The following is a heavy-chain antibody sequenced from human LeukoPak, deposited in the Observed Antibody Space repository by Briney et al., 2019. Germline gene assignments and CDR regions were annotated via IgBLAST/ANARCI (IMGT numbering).Heavy chain of an antibody. CDR1: GFTFSSYS. V-gene: IGHV3-21*01. J-gene: IGHJ4*02. CDR2: ISSSSSYI. Sequence: PGGSLRLSCAASGFTFSSYSMNWVRQAPGKGLEWVSSISSSSSYIYYADSVKGRFTISRDKAKNSLYLQMNGLRAEDTAVYYCARDYYGSGSYYKGSGFLYWGQGTLVTVSS. D-gene: IGHD3-10*01. CDR3: ARDYYGSGSYYKGSGFLY.